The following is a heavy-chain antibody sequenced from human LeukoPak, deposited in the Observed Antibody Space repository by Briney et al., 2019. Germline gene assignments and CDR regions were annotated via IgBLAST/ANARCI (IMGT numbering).Heavy chain of an antibody. D-gene: IGHD3-22*01. J-gene: IGHJ5*02. CDR3: ARDYDSSGYYPNWFDP. Sequence: SVKVSCKASGGTFSSYAISWVRQAPGQGLEWMGRIIPILGIANYARKSQGRVTITADKSTSTAYMELSSLRSEDTAVYYCARDYDSSGYYPNWFDPWGQGTLVTVSS. CDR2: IIPILGIA. V-gene: IGHV1-69*04. CDR1: GGTFSSYA.